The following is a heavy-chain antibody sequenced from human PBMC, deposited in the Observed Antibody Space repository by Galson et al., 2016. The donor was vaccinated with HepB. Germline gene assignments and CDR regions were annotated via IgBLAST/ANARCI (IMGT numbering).Heavy chain of an antibody. CDR1: GYTFTSYH. J-gene: IGHJ5*02. Sequence: SVKVSCKASGYTFTSYHMYWVRQAPGQGLEWMGIINPSVGSTRYAQKFQGRVTMTRDTPTSPVYMELSSLRSEDTAVYYCARGRYGDYVTGYNWVVTWFDPWGQGTLVTVSS. CDR3: ARGRYGDYVTGYNWVVTWFDP. D-gene: IGHD4-17*01. V-gene: IGHV1-46*03. CDR2: INPSVGST.